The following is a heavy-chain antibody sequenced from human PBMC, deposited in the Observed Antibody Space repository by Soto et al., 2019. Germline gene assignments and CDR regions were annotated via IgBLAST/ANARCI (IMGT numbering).Heavy chain of an antibody. J-gene: IGHJ6*02. Sequence: QVQVVESGGGVVQPGRSLRISCTVSGFTFSGHAMHWVRQAPGKGLEWVAQIWYDGSNKYYADSVKGRFTISRDNSKNILYVQMDSLRVDDTAVYYCARDGQSLAPYALDVWGQGTSVTVSS. D-gene: IGHD6-19*01. V-gene: IGHV3-33*01. CDR1: GFTFSGHA. CDR3: ARDGQSLAPYALDV. CDR2: IWYDGSNK.